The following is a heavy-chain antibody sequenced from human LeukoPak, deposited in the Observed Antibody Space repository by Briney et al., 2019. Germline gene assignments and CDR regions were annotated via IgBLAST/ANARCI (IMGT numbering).Heavy chain of an antibody. CDR2: IAYDGSRA. V-gene: IGHV3-33*01. CDR3: TRFNNDHFDY. D-gene: IGHD1/OR15-1a*01. Sequence: GRSLRLSCAGSGFTFGGYGMHWFRQTPGKGLEWVAVIAYDGSRAFYADSVKGRFTISRDNSKNTMSVQMDDLRAEDTAVYYCTRFNNDHFDYWGQGTLVTVSS. CDR1: GFTFGGYG. J-gene: IGHJ4*02.